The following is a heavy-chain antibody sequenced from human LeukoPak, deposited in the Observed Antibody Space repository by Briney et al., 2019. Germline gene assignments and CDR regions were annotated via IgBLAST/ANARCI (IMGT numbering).Heavy chain of an antibody. Sequence: GGSLRLSCAASGFTVSSNYMSWVRQAPGKGLEWVSVIYSGGSTYYADSVKGRFTLSRDNSKNTLYLQMNSLRAEDTAVYYCARGLYYYDSSGYLYYWGQGTLVTVSS. CDR1: GFTVSSNY. V-gene: IGHV3-53*01. CDR2: IYSGGST. J-gene: IGHJ4*02. D-gene: IGHD3-22*01. CDR3: ARGLYYYDSSGYLYY.